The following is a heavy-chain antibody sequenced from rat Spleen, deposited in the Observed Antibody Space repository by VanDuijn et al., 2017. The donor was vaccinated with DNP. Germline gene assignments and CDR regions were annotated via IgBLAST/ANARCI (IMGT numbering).Heavy chain of an antibody. D-gene: IGHD1-11*01. CDR1: GFTFSNYG. CDR2: ISPGGGYT. Sequence: EVQLVESGGGLVQPGRSLKLSCAASGFTFSNYGMHWIRQAPTKGLEWVASISPGGGYTYYRDSVKGRFTISRDNGESSLYLQMNSLWSEDTATYYCARDNYAGYYWGHGVMVTVSS. V-gene: IGHV5-19*01. CDR3: ARDNYAGYY. J-gene: IGHJ2*01.